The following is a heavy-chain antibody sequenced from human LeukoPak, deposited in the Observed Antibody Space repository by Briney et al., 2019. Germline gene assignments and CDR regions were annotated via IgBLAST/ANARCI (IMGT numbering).Heavy chain of an antibody. J-gene: IGHJ4*02. D-gene: IGHD1-1*01. CDR2: ISYDGSNK. CDR1: GFTFSSYA. CDR3: ARGTTGTTKFDY. Sequence: GGSLRLSCAASGFTFSSYAMHWVRQAPGKGLEWVAVISYDGSNKYYADSVKGRFTISRDNSKNTLYLQMNSLRAEDTAVYYCARGTTGTTKFDYWGQGTLVTVSP. V-gene: IGHV3-30-3*01.